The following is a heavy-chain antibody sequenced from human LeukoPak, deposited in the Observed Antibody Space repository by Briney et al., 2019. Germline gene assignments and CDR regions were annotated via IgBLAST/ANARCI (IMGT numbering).Heavy chain of an antibody. CDR2: IDAGGGDT. CDR1: EFSFSSYA. D-gene: IGHD6-19*01. J-gene: IGHJ6*02. Sequence: GASLRLSCAASEFSFSSYAMTWVRQAPGKGLEWASSIDAGGGDTYHSDSVKGRFTISRDNSMNTLYLQMNSLRADDTAVYYCGRPTKYWLVRGNGVDVWGQGTTVTVSS. CDR3: GRPTKYWLVRGNGVDV. V-gene: IGHV3-23*01.